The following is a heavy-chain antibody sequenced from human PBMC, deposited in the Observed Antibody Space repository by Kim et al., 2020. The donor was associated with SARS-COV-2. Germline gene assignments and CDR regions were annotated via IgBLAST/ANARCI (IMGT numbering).Heavy chain of an antibody. CDR1: GDSISSYY. CDR2: IYYSGST. V-gene: IGHV4-59*01. D-gene: IGHD6-19*01. J-gene: IGHJ6*02. Sequence: SETLSLTCTVSGDSISSYYWSWIRQPPGKGLEWIGYIYYSGSTNYNPSLKSRVTISVDTSKNQFSLKLSSVTAADTAVYYCARVRGSEYSSGWYYYYYGMDVWGQGTTVTVSS. CDR3: ARVRGSEYSSGWYYYYYGMDV.